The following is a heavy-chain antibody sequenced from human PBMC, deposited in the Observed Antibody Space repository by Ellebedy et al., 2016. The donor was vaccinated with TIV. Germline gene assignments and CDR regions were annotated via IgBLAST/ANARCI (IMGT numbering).Heavy chain of an antibody. V-gene: IGHV3-7*03. CDR1: GFTFSSYW. D-gene: IGHD4-11*01. Sequence: GESLKISXAASGFTFSSYWMSWVRQAPGKGLEWVANIKQDGSEKYYVDSVKGRFTISRDNAKNSLYLQMNSLRAEDTAVYYCAREDYNGRKSRFRYGDYGMDVWGQGTTVTVSS. CDR3: AREDYNGRKSRFRYGDYGMDV. J-gene: IGHJ6*02. CDR2: IKQDGSEK.